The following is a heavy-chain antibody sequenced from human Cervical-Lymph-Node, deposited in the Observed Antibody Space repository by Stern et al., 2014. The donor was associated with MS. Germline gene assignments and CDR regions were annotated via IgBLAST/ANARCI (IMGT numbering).Heavy chain of an antibody. Sequence: EVQLVESGAEVKKPGESLKISCKGSGYDFTSSWIGWVRPMPGKGLEWMGIIYLGDSNTEYSPSFEGQVTISADKSVTTAYLQWSSLKASDTAMYYCARPGSAWSLDYWGQGTLVTVSS. CDR1: GYDFTSSW. J-gene: IGHJ4*02. D-gene: IGHD6-19*01. CDR3: ARPGSAWSLDY. V-gene: IGHV5-51*03. CDR2: IYLGDSNT.